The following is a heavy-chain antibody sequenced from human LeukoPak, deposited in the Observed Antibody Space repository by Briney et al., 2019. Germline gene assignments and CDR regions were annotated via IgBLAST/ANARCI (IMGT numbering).Heavy chain of an antibody. V-gene: IGHV3-74*01. CDR2: LHSDGSNT. D-gene: IGHD3-10*01. CDR1: GFTFSGFW. CDR3: AKKGGSGLHYFDS. J-gene: IGHJ4*02. Sequence: PGGSLRLSCAASGFTFSGFWMHWVRQAPGKGQVWISRLHSDGSNTDYADSVKGRFTISRDNAKNTLDLQMNSLRVEDTAVYYCAKKGGSGLHYFDSWGQGTLVTVAS.